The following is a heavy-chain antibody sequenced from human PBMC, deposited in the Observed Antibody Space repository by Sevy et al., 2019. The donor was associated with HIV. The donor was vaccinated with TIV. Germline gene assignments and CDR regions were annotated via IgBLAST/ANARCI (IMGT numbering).Heavy chain of an antibody. V-gene: IGHV4-4*07. CDR1: GGSISSYY. Sequence: SETLSLTCTVSGGSISSYYWSWIRQPAGKGLEWIGRIYTSGSTNYNPSLKSRVTMSVDTSKNQFSLKLSSVTAADTAVYYCATEKSGYTNDAFDIWGQRTMVTVSS. D-gene: IGHD3-3*01. CDR2: IYTSGST. CDR3: ATEKSGYTNDAFDI. J-gene: IGHJ3*02.